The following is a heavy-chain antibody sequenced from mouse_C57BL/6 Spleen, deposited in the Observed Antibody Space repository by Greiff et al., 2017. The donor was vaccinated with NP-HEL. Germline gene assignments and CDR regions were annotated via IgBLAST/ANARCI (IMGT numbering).Heavy chain of an antibody. CDR1: GYTFTSYW. CDR2: IHPNSGST. V-gene: IGHV1-64*01. J-gene: IGHJ4*01. D-gene: IGHD1-1*01. Sequence: QVQLQQPGAELVKPGASVKLSCKASGYTFTSYWMHWVKQRPGQGLEWIGMIHPNSGSTNYNEKFKSKATLTVDKSSSTAYMQLSSLTSEDSAVYYGASLYYYGSSSYAMDYWGQGTSVTVSS. CDR3: ASLYYYGSSSYAMDY.